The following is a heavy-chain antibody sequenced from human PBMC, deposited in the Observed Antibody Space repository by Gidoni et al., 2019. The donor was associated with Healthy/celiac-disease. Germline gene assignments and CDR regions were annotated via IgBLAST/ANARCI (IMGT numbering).Heavy chain of an antibody. J-gene: IGHJ4*02. CDR1: GFTFIDYY. CDR2: ISSSGSTI. Sequence: QVQLVESGGGLVNPGGSLRLSCAASGFTFIDYYMGWIRQAPGTGLEWVAYISSSGSTIYYAGSVKGRFTISRDNAKNSLYLQMNSLRAEDTAVYYCARGYYYDSRATGFDYWGQGTLVTVSS. D-gene: IGHD3-22*01. V-gene: IGHV3-11*01. CDR3: ARGYYYDSRATGFDY.